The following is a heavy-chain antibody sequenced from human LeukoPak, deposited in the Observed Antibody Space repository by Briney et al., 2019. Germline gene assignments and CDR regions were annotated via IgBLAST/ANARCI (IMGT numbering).Heavy chain of an antibody. CDR2: ISYDGSNK. CDR1: GFTLINYA. J-gene: IGHJ3*02. Sequence: PGGSLRLSCAASGFTLINYAMHWVRQAPGKGLEWVAVISYDGSNKYYADSVKGRFTISRDSSKNTLYLQMNSLRAEDTALYYCARAKASAGLDAFDIWGQGTMVTVSS. V-gene: IGHV3-30-3*01. D-gene: IGHD6-13*01. CDR3: ARAKASAGLDAFDI.